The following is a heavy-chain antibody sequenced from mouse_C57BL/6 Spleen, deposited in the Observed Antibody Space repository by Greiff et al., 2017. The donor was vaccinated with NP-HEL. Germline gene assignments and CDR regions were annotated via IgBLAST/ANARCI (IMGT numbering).Heavy chain of an antibody. V-gene: IGHV1-72*01. CDR2: IDPNSGGT. D-gene: IGHD1-1*01. CDR3: ARAVATVVGEAWFAY. CDR1: GYTFTSYW. Sequence: QVQLQQSGAELVKPGASVKLSCKASGYTFTSYWMHWVKQRPGRGLEWIGRIDPNSGGTKYNEKFKSKATLTVDKPSSTAYMQLSSLTSEDSAVYYCARAVATVVGEAWFAYWGQGTLVTVSA. J-gene: IGHJ3*01.